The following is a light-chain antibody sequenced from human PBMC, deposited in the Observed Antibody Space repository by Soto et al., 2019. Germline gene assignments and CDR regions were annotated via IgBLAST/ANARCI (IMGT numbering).Light chain of an antibody. J-gene: IGKJ1*01. CDR3: QQYGTSVWT. CDR2: DAS. CDR1: QFVTSKY. Sequence: EIVLTQSPGTLSLSPGERVTLSCRASQFVTSKYLAWYQQQTGQAPRLLIYDASTRATVIPDRFSGGGSGTDFSLTLSRVEPEDFAVDYCQQYGTSVWTFGQGTKVEIK. V-gene: IGKV3-20*01.